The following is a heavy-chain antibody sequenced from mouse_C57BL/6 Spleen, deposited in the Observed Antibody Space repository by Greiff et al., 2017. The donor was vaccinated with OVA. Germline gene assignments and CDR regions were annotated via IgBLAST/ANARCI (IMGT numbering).Heavy chain of an antibody. CDR3: ARSLYYDDDVFDY. CDR2: FHPYNDDT. V-gene: IGHV1-47*01. J-gene: IGHJ2*01. Sequence: QVQLQQSGAELVKPGASVKMSCKASGYTFTTYPLEWMKQNHGQSLEWIGNFHPYNDDTKYNEKFKGKATLTVEKSSSTVYFELSRLTSDDSAVYYCARSLYYDDDVFDYWGQGTTLTVSS. D-gene: IGHD2-4*01. CDR1: GYTFTTYP.